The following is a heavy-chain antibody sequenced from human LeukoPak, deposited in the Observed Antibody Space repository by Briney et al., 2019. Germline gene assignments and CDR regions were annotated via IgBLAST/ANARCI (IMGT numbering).Heavy chain of an antibody. CDR2: ISGSGGTT. CDR3: AEVYLAVANHFDY. V-gene: IGHV3-23*01. D-gene: IGHD6-19*01. J-gene: IGHJ4*02. Sequence: GGSLRLSCAASGFTFTNYAMSWVRQAPGKGLEWVTGISGSGGTTYYADSVKGRFTISRDNPKNTLYLQMNSLRAEDTAVYYCAEVYLAVANHFDYWGQGTLVTVSS. CDR1: GFTFTNYA.